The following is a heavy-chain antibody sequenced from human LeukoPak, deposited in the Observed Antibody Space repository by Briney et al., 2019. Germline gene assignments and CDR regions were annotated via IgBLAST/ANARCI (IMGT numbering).Heavy chain of an antibody. D-gene: IGHD2-15*01. Sequence: PGGSLRLSCVASGFTFSNYGMNWVRQAPGKGLEWVSIITRGVGITYYADSVKGRFTISRDNSKDTQYLQMNRLRAEDTAVYYCLGYCSGGSCYSGGYWGQGTLVTVSS. CDR1: GFTFSNYG. V-gene: IGHV3-23*01. CDR2: ITRGVGIT. J-gene: IGHJ4*02. CDR3: LGYCSGGSCYSGGY.